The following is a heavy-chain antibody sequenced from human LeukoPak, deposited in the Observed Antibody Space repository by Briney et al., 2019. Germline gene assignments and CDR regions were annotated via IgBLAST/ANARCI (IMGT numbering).Heavy chain of an antibody. J-gene: IGHJ6*04. CDR1: GFTFSSYE. CDR3: ARNIVPAAVNYYYYGMGV. Sequence: PGGSLRLSCAASGFTFSSYEMNWVRQAPGKGLEWVSHISSSGSTIYYADCVKGRFTISRDNAKNSLYLQMNSLRAEDTAVYYCARNIVPAAVNYYYYGMGVWGKGTTVTVSS. V-gene: IGHV3-48*03. CDR2: ISSSGSTI. D-gene: IGHD2-2*01.